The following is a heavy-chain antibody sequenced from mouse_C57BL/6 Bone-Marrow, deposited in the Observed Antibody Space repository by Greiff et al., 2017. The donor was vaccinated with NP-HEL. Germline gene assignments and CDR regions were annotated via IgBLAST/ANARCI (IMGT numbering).Heavy chain of an antibody. D-gene: IGHD2-1*01. Sequence: VQLKQSGPELVKPGASVKISCKASGYSFTGYYMNWVKQSPEKSLEWIGEINPSNGGTTYNQKFKAKATLTVDKSSSPAYMQLKSLTSEDSAVYYCGRNYGNSPVPAYWGQGTLVTVSA. CDR1: GYSFTGYY. V-gene: IGHV1-42*01. J-gene: IGHJ3*01. CDR2: INPSNGGT. CDR3: GRNYGNSPVPAY.